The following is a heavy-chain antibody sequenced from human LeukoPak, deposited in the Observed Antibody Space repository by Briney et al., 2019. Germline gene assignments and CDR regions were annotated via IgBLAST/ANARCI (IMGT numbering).Heavy chain of an antibody. D-gene: IGHD1-26*01. CDR1: GGSISSSPYY. V-gene: IGHV4-39*01. CDR2: SHYSGTT. Sequence: SETLSLTCTVSGGSISSSPYYWARIRQPPGKGLEWIGSSHYSGTTFYNPSFKSRVTISVDTSKNQFSLRLSSVTATDTAVFYCARLNMGAPIDYWGQGTLVTVSS. J-gene: IGHJ4*02. CDR3: ARLNMGAPIDY.